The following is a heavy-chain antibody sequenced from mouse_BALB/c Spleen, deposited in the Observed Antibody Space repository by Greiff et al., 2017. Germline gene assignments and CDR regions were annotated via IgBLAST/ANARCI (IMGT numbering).Heavy chain of an antibody. CDR3: AREGDDGHWFAY. CDR1: GYSITSGYS. V-gene: IGHV3-1*02. Sequence: VQLQQSGPDLVKPSQSLSLTCTVTGYSITSGYSWHWIRQFPGNKLEWMGYIHYSGSTNYNPSLKSRISITRDTSKNQSFLQLNSVTTEDTATYYCAREGDDGHWFAYWGQGTLVTVSA. CDR2: IHYSGST. D-gene: IGHD2-3*01. J-gene: IGHJ3*01.